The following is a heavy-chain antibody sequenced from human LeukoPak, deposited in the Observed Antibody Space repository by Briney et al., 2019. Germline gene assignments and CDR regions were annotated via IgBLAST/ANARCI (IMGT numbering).Heavy chain of an antibody. CDR2: IYYSGST. D-gene: IGHD5-12*01. V-gene: IGHV4-39*01. CDR1: GGSISSSSYY. Sequence: SETLSLTCTVSGGSISSSSYYWGWIRQPPGKGLEWIGSIYYSGSTYYNPSLKSRVTISVDTSKNQFSLKLSSVTAVDTAVYYCARRGYSENFDYWGQGTLVTVSS. CDR3: ARRGYSENFDY. J-gene: IGHJ4*02.